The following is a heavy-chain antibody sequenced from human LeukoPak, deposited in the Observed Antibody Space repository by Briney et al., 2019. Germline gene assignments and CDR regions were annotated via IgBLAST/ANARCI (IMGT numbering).Heavy chain of an antibody. J-gene: IGHJ4*02. CDR3: ARYPYYYDSSGSTYNSYYFDY. Sequence: ASVKVSCKASGYTFTDYGINWVRQAPGQGLEWMGRISVYNGNTKYAQNLQGRVTMTTDTSTSTACMELRSLRSDDTAVYYCARYPYYYDSSGSTYNSYYFDYWGQGTLVTVSS. D-gene: IGHD3-22*01. CDR2: ISVYNGNT. CDR1: GYTFTDYG. V-gene: IGHV1-18*01.